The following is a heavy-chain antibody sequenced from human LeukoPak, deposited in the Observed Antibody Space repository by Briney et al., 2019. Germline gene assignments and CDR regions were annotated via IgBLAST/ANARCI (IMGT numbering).Heavy chain of an antibody. D-gene: IGHD2-15*01. V-gene: IGHV1-18*01. J-gene: IGHJ3*02. CDR1: GYTFTSYG. Sequence: ASVKVSCKASGYTFTSYGISWVRQAPGQGLEWMGWISAYNGNTNYAQKLQGRVTMTTDTSTSTAYMELRRLRSDDTAVYYCAREWEGYCSGGSCYSAFDIWGQGTMVTVSS. CDR3: AREWEGYCSGGSCYSAFDI. CDR2: ISAYNGNT.